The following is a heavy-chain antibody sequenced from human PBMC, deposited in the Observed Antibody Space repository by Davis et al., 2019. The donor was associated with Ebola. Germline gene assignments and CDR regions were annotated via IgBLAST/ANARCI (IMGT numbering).Heavy chain of an antibody. CDR3: ARETPLNGVRYFDWLSHFDY. J-gene: IGHJ4*02. V-gene: IGHV4-30-4*01. CDR2: IYYSGST. CDR1: GGSISSGDYY. Sequence: LRLSCTVSGGSISSGDYYWSWIRQPPGKGLEWIGYIYYSGSTYYNPSLKSRVTISVDTSKNQFSLKLSSVTAADTAVYYCARETPLNGVRYFDWLSHFDYWGQGTLVTVSS. D-gene: IGHD3-9*01.